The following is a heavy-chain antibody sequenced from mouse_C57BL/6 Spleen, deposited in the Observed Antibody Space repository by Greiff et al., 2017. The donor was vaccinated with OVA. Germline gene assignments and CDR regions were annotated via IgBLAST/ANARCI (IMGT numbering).Heavy chain of an antibody. CDR2: IYPGSGST. Sequence: QVQLQQPGAELVKPGASVKMSCKASGYTFTSYWITWVKQRPGQGLEWIGEIYPGSGSTNYNETFKSKATLTVDTSSSTAYMQLGSLTSEDSAVYYCAREDGPFDYWGQGTTLTVSS. J-gene: IGHJ2*01. D-gene: IGHD2-3*01. CDR3: AREDGPFDY. V-gene: IGHV1-55*01. CDR1: GYTFTSYW.